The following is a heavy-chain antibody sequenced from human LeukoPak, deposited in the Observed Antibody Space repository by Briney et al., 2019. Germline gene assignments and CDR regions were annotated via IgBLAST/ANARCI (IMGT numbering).Heavy chain of an antibody. V-gene: IGHV1-69*04. CDR1: GGTFSSYA. Sequence: SVKVSCKASGGTFSSYAISWVRQAPGQGLEWMGRIIPIFGIANYAQKFQGRVTITADKSTSTAYMELSSLRSGDTAVYYCARRFYDSSGETWGQGTLVTVSS. J-gene: IGHJ5*02. CDR3: ARRFYDSSGET. CDR2: IIPIFGIA. D-gene: IGHD3-22*01.